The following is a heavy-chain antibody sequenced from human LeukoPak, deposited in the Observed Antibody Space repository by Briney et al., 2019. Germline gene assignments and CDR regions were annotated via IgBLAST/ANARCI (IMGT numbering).Heavy chain of an antibody. CDR2: IYYSEST. CDR3: ARAPLYYDSSGYYNAWFDP. D-gene: IGHD3-22*01. J-gene: IGHJ5*02. V-gene: IGHV4-30-4*01. CDR1: GGSISSGDYY. Sequence: SETLSLTCTVSGGSISSGDYYWSWIRQPPGKGLEWIGYIYYSESTYYNPSLKSRVTISVDTSKNQFSLKLSSVTAADTAVYYCARAPLYYDSSGYYNAWFDPWGQGTLVTVSS.